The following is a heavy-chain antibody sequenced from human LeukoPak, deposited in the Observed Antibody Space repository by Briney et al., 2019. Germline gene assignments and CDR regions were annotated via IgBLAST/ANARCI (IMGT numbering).Heavy chain of an antibody. CDR3: ARRTGYNYYYMEV. D-gene: IGHD3/OR15-3a*01. Sequence: ASVKVSCKASGYIFTQYGISWVRQAPGQGLEWMASINTYNGNTNYAQNFQGRVTVTTDTSTSTAYMELRSLRSDDTAVYYCARRTGYNYYYMEVWGQGTTVTVSS. CDR1: GYIFTQYG. J-gene: IGHJ6*03. V-gene: IGHV1-18*01. CDR2: INTYNGNT.